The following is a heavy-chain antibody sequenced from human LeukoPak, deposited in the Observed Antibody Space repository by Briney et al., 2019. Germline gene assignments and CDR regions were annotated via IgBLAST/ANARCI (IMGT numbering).Heavy chain of an antibody. CDR3: AKDEGYCSSTSCSEDY. J-gene: IGHJ4*02. Sequence: PGGSLRLSCAASGFTFSSYAMSWVRQAPGKGLEWVSAISGSGGSTYYADSVKGRFTISRDNSKNTLYLQMNSLRAEDTAVYYCAKDEGYCSSTSCSEDYWGQGTLVTVSS. V-gene: IGHV3-23*01. CDR2: ISGSGGST. D-gene: IGHD2-2*01. CDR1: GFTFSSYA.